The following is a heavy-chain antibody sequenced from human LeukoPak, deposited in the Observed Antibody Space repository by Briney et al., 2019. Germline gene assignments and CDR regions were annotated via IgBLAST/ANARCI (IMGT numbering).Heavy chain of an antibody. V-gene: IGHV1-69*04. CDR3: ARGYCSSTSCYAFDY. D-gene: IGHD2-2*01. Sequence: SVKVSFKASGGTFSSYAISWVRQAPGQGLAWMGRIIPILGIANYAQKFQGRVTIAADKSTSTAYMELSSLRSEDTAVYYCARGYCSSTSCYAFDYWGQGTLVTVSS. CDR1: GGTFSSYA. J-gene: IGHJ4*02. CDR2: IIPILGIA.